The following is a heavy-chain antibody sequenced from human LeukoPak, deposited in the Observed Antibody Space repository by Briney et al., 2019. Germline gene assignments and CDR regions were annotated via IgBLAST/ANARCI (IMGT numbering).Heavy chain of an antibody. J-gene: IGHJ5*02. CDR1: GYTFTNYA. Sequence: GASVKVSCKPSGYTFTNYAMHWVRQAPGQRLEWMGWINSGNGDTKYSQKFQGRVTITRDTSASTAYMELSSLRSEDTAVYYCARDPGLICGDYEKISWFDPWGQGTLVTVSS. CDR3: ARDPGLICGDYEKISWFDP. CDR2: INSGNGDT. D-gene: IGHD4-17*01. V-gene: IGHV1-3*01.